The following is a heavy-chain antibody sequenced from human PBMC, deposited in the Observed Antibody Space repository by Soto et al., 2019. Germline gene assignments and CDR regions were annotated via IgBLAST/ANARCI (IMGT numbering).Heavy chain of an antibody. D-gene: IGHD2-21*02. CDR3: AADLSTAGYYYGMDV. Sequence: ASVKVSCKASGYTFTSYYMHWVRQAPGQGLEWMGIINPSGGSTSYAQKFQGRVTMTRDTSTSTVYMELSSLRSEDTAVYYCAADLSTAGYYYGMDVWGQGTTVTVS. J-gene: IGHJ6*02. V-gene: IGHV1-46*01. CDR1: GYTFTSYY. CDR2: INPSGGST.